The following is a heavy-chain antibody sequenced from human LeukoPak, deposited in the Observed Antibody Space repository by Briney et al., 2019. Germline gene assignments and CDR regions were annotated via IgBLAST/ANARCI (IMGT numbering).Heavy chain of an antibody. V-gene: IGHV4-59*12. CDR1: GGSISSYY. J-gene: IGHJ4*02. D-gene: IGHD5-12*01. Sequence: SETLSLTCTVSGGSISSYYWSWIRQPPGKGLEWIGYIYYSGSTNYNPSLKSRVTISVDTSKNQFSLKLSSVTAADTAVYYCARDVAGNTFDYWGQGTLVTASS. CDR3: ARDVAGNTFDY. CDR2: IYYSGST.